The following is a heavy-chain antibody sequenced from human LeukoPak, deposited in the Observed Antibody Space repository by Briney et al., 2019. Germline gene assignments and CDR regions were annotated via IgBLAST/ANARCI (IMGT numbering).Heavy chain of an antibody. Sequence: GGSLRLSCAASGFTFSSYAMHWVRQAPGKGLEYVSAISSNGGSTYYANSVKGRFTISRDNSKNTLYLQMGSLRAEDMAVYYCARRGYSYGPGSLAYWGQGTLVTVSS. CDR2: ISSNGGST. CDR1: GFTFSSYA. V-gene: IGHV3-64*01. CDR3: ARRGYSYGPGSLAY. D-gene: IGHD5-18*01. J-gene: IGHJ4*02.